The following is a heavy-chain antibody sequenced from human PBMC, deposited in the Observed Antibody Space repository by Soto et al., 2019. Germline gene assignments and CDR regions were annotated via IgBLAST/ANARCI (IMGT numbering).Heavy chain of an antibody. Sequence: SQTLSLTCAISGDSVSSNGAAWNWIRQSPSRGLEWLGRTYYRSKWYYDYAVSVKSRTTINPDTSKNQFSLHLNSVTPEDTAVYYCARDGGTGDDFWDYWGQGTLVTVSS. CDR2: TYYRSKWYY. J-gene: IGHJ4*02. CDR3: ARDGGTGDDFWDY. V-gene: IGHV6-1*01. D-gene: IGHD3-3*01. CDR1: GDSVSSNGAA.